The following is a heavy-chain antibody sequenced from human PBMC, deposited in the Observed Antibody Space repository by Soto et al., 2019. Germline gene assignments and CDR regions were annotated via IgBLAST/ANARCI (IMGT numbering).Heavy chain of an antibody. Sequence: QVQLQESGPGLVKPSETLSLTCTVSGGSISDYYWTWIRQPAGKGLEWIGRVYSSGSTNYNPSLKRRVGMSVDRAKNQFSLKLSFVTAADSAVYYCARDGGFSSGWTTYFDHWGQGALVTVSS. J-gene: IGHJ4*02. D-gene: IGHD6-19*01. V-gene: IGHV4-4*07. CDR3: ARDGGFSSGWTTYFDH. CDR2: VYSSGST. CDR1: GGSISDYY.